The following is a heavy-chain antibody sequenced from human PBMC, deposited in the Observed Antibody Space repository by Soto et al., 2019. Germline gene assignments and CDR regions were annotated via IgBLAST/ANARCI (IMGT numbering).Heavy chain of an antibody. CDR2: ISGSGNSP. J-gene: IGHJ5*02. CDR3: ARGTHAYSGSHELDA. V-gene: IGHV3-23*04. CDR1: GFIFGDHV. Sequence: EVQLVESGGRLVQRGGSLRLSCSGSGFIFGDHVMDWVRQAPGRGLEWVAGISGSGNSPFFGDSVKGRFTISRDNSKNTVYLEMNNLTDEDSAMYFCARGTHAYSGSHELDAWGLGTLVTASS. D-gene: IGHD1-26*01.